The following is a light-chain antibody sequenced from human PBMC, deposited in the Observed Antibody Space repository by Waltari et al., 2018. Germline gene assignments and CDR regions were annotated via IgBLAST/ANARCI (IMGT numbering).Light chain of an antibody. CDR1: QVSNSY. J-gene: IGKJ4*01. CDR3: QQLNSYPIT. V-gene: IGKV1-9*01. CDR2: AAS. Sequence: TCRASQVSNSYLAWYQHKPGKAPKLLIYAASTLQSGVPSRFSGSGSGTDFTLTISSLQPEDFATYYCQQLNSYPITFGGGTKVEIK.